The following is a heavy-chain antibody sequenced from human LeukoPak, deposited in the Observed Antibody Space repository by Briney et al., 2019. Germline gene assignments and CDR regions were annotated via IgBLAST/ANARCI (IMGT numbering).Heavy chain of an antibody. CDR1: GYTFTGYY. CDR2: INPSGGST. CDR3: ARGPAVSSSSGNWFDP. V-gene: IGHV1-46*01. D-gene: IGHD6-6*01. J-gene: IGHJ5*02. Sequence: ASVKVSCKASGYTFTGYYMHWVRQAPGQGLEWMGIINPSGGSTSYAQKFQGRVTMIRDMSTSTVYMELSSLRSEDTAVYYCARGPAVSSSSGNWFDPWGQGTLVTVSS.